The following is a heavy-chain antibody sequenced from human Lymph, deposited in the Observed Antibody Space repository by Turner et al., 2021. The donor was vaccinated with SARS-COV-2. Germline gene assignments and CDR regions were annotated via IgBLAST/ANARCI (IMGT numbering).Heavy chain of an antibody. CDR3: ARSLGYSSGWYGDAFDI. D-gene: IGHD6-19*01. CDR1: GSTFTVYY. Sequence: QVQLVQSGAEVKKPGASVTVSCQASGSTFTVYYVHWVRQAPGQGLEWMGWINPNSGGTDYAKNFQGRVTMTRETSISTANMELSRLSSDDTAVYYCARSLGYSSGWYGDAFDIWGLGTMVTVSS. CDR2: INPNSGGT. V-gene: IGHV1-2*02. J-gene: IGHJ3*02.